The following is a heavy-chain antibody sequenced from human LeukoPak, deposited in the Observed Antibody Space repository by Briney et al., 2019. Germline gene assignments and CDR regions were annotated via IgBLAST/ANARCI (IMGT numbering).Heavy chain of an antibody. V-gene: IGHV3-7*01. D-gene: IGHD3-3*01. CDR1: RFTLSTYW. Sequence: GGSLRLSCAASRFTLSTYWMSWVRQAPGKGLEWVAHIKQDGSQEYYVDSVKGRFTISRDSAKNSLYLQMNSLRAEDTAVYYCARSLYYDFWSGYSPFAYWGQGTLVTVSS. CDR3: ARSLYYDFWSGYSPFAY. J-gene: IGHJ4*02. CDR2: IKQDGSQE.